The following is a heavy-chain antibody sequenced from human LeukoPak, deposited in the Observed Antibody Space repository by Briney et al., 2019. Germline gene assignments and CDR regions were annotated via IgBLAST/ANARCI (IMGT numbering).Heavy chain of an antibody. V-gene: IGHV3-30*02. CDR2: LRYDGTKQ. D-gene: IGHD3-22*01. Sequence: PGGSLRLSCAPSGFSFSSNGMHWVRQAPGKGLEWVAFLRYDGTKQYYADSVKGRFTISRDNAKNTLSLQMNSLRAEATGVYYCARAPSEIGGYYPEYFRHWGQGTLVTGSS. J-gene: IGHJ1*01. CDR3: ARAPSEIGGYYPEYFRH. CDR1: GFSFSSNG.